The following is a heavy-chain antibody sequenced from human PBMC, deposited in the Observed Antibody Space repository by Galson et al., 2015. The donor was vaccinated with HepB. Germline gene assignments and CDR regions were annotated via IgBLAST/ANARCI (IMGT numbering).Heavy chain of an antibody. J-gene: IGHJ4*02. V-gene: IGHV3-30*04. CDR1: GFTFSSYA. D-gene: IGHD4-23*01. CDR2: ISYDGSNK. CDR3: ASQGVNGGHIDY. Sequence: SLRLSCAASGFTFSSYAMHWVRQAPGKGLEWVAVISYDGSNKYYADSVKGRFTISRDNSKNTLYLQMNSLRAEDTAVYYCASQGVNGGHIDYWGQGTLVTVSS.